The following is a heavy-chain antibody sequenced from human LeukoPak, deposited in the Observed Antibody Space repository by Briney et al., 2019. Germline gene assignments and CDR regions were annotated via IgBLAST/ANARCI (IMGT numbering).Heavy chain of an antibody. CDR2: ITGTGGNQ. Sequence: GGSLRLSCEGSGFTFDSYAMSWVRQSPGKGLEWVSAITGTGGNQYHADSVKDRFTISRDNSKNTVHLQMNSLRAEDTAIYYCAKVHGSGNYRFDFWGQGTLVTVSS. J-gene: IGHJ4*02. CDR1: GFTFDSYA. D-gene: IGHD3-10*01. CDR3: AKVHGSGNYRFDF. V-gene: IGHV3-23*01.